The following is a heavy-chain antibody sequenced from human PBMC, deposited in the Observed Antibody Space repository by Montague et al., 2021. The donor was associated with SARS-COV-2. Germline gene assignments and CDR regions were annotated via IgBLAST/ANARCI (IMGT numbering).Heavy chain of an antibody. Sequence: SETLSLICTVSGGSISTSTYYWGWIRQPPGKGLEWIGSIYYTESTFYNPSLKSRVTISVDTSQNQFSLKLSSVTAADTAVYYCARDGGTVTTFLGVGDLRGGLNWFDPWGQGTLVTVSS. CDR3: ARDGGTVTTFLGVGDLRGGLNWFDP. CDR2: IYYTEST. V-gene: IGHV4-39*07. J-gene: IGHJ5*02. D-gene: IGHD4-17*01. CDR1: GGSISTSTYY.